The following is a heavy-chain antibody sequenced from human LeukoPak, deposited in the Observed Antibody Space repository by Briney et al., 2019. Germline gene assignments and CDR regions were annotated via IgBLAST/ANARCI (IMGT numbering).Heavy chain of an antibody. V-gene: IGHV3-30*02. CDR3: AKDTYYYDSSGYYSWFDP. D-gene: IGHD3-22*01. J-gene: IGHJ5*02. CDR1: GFTFSSYG. CDR2: IRYDGSNK. Sequence: PGGSLRLSCAASGFTFSSYGMHWVRQAPGKGLEWVAFIRYDGSNKYYADSVKGRFTISRDNSKNTLYLQMNSLRAEDTAVYYCAKDTYYYDSSGYYSWFDPWGQGTLVTVSS.